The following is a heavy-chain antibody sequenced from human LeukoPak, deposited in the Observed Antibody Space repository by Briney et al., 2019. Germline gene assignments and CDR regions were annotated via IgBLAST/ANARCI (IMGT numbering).Heavy chain of an antibody. D-gene: IGHD2-2*01. CDR2: MNPNSGNT. V-gene: IGHV1-8*01. Sequence: ASVKVSCKTSGYTFTSYDINWVRQATGQGLEWMGWMNPNSGNTGYAQKFQGRVTMTRDTSISTAYMELSRLRSDDTAVYYCARGLYCSSTSCRIPLDYRGQGTLVTVSS. CDR3: ARGLYCSSTSCRIPLDY. CDR1: GYTFTSYD. J-gene: IGHJ4*02.